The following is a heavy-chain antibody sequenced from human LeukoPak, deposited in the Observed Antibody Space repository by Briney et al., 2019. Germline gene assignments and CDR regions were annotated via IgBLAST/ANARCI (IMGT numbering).Heavy chain of an antibody. J-gene: IGHJ4*02. Sequence: SETLSLTCTVSGGSISSGDYYWSWIRQPPGKGLEWIGYIYYSGSTYYNPSLKSRVTISVDTSKNQFSLKLSSVTAADTAVYYCARGLGLLYRSAYFDYWGQGTLVTVSS. D-gene: IGHD2-2*02. V-gene: IGHV4-30-4*01. CDR3: ARGLGLLYRSAYFDY. CDR2: IYYSGST. CDR1: GGSISSGDYY.